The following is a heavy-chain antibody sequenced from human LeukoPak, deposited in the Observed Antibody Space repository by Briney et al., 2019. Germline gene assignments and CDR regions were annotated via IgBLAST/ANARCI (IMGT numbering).Heavy chain of an antibody. Sequence: GASVKVSCKASGYTFTSYGISWVRQAPGQGLEWMGIINPSGGSTSYAQKFQGRVTMTRDTSTSTVYMELSSLRSEDTAVYYCAREAITIFGVVIMEFDYWGQGTLVTVSS. D-gene: IGHD3-3*01. CDR1: GYTFTSYG. V-gene: IGHV1-46*01. J-gene: IGHJ4*02. CDR3: AREAITIFGVVIMEFDY. CDR2: INPSGGST.